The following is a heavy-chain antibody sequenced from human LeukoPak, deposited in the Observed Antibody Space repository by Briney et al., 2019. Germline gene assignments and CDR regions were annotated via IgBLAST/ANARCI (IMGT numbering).Heavy chain of an antibody. Sequence: PGGSLRLSCAASGFSLSSYSMSWVRQAPGKGLEWVSYISSSSNTIYYADSVKGRFTISRDNAKNSLYLQMNSLRAEDTAVYYCAKDYRPIVGAILDYWGQGTLVTVSS. CDR2: ISSSSNTI. CDR1: GFSLSSYS. V-gene: IGHV3-48*04. D-gene: IGHD1-26*01. CDR3: AKDYRPIVGAILDY. J-gene: IGHJ4*02.